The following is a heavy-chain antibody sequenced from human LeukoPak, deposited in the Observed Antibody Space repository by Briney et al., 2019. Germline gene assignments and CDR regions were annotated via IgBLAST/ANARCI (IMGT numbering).Heavy chain of an antibody. J-gene: IGHJ4*02. CDR1: GGTFSSYA. CDR3: PRKLGYCSSTSCYAPFDY. CDR2: IIPIFGTA. D-gene: IGHD2-2*01. V-gene: IGHV1-69*05. Sequence: ASVKVSCKASGGTFSSYAISWVRQAPGQGLEWMGGIIPIFGTANYAQKFQGRVTITTDESTSTAYMELSSLRSEDTAVYYCPRKLGYCSSTSCYAPFDYWGQGTLVTVSS.